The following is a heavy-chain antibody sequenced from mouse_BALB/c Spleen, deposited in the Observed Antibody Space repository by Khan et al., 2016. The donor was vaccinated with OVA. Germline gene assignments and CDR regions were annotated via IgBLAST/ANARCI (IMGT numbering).Heavy chain of an antibody. CDR3: ARDDFYEAWFAY. J-gene: IGHJ3*01. CDR1: GFNIKDTY. Sequence: VQLQQSGAELVKPGASVKLSCTGSGFNIKDTYMHWVKQRPEQGLEWIGMIDPANGNTKYDPKFQGKATITADTSSNTAYLQLSSLTSEDTAVYYCARDDFYEAWFAYWGQGTPVTVSA. V-gene: IGHV14-3*02. D-gene: IGHD1-1*01. CDR2: IDPANGNT.